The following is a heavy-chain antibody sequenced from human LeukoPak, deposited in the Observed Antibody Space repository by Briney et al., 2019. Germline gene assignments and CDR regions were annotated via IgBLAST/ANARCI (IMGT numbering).Heavy chain of an antibody. J-gene: IGHJ2*01. CDR1: SGSISGYY. CDR2: IYYSVST. Sequence: PSETLSLTCTVASGSISGYYWSWIRQPPGKGLEWIGCIYYSVSTNYNPSLKSRVTISVDTSKDQFSLRLGSVTAADTAVYYCARAPLSDWYFDLWGRGTLVTVSS. CDR3: ARAPLSDWYFDL. V-gene: IGHV4-59*01.